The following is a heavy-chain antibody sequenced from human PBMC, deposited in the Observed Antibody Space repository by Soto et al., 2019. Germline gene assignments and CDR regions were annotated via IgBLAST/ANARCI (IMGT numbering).Heavy chain of an antibody. Sequence: PSETLSLTCTVSGGSISSYYWSWIRQPPGKGLEWIGYIYYSVSTNYNPSLKSRVTISVDTSKNQFSLKLSSVTAADTAVYYCARMPRFTQQPAHYYYYGMDVWGQGTRVTLSS. CDR1: GGSISSYY. D-gene: IGHD6-13*01. V-gene: IGHV4-59*01. CDR3: ARMPRFTQQPAHYYYYGMDV. J-gene: IGHJ6*02. CDR2: IYYSVST.